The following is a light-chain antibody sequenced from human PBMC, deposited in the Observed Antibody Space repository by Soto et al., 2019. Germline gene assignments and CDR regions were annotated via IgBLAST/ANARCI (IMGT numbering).Light chain of an antibody. V-gene: IGLV2-8*01. Sequence: QSVLTQPPSASGSPGQSVTISCTGTSSDVGGYNYVSWYQQHPGKAPKLIISEVSERPSGVPDRFSGSKSGNTASLTVSGLQAKDEADYYCSSYAGSSNYVFGTGTKLTVL. CDR1: SSDVGGYNY. CDR2: EVS. J-gene: IGLJ1*01. CDR3: SSYAGSSNYV.